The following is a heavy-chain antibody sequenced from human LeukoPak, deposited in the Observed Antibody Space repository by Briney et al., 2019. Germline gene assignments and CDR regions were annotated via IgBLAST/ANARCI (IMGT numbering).Heavy chain of an antibody. V-gene: IGHV4-34*01. Sequence: PSETLSLTCAVYGGSFSGYYWSWIRQPPGKGLEWIGEINHSGRTNYNPSLKSRVTISVDTSKNQFSLKLSSVTAADTAVYYCARGHYYYYGMDVWGQGTTVTVSS. CDR2: INHSGRT. J-gene: IGHJ6*02. CDR1: GGSFSGYY. CDR3: ARGHYYYYGMDV.